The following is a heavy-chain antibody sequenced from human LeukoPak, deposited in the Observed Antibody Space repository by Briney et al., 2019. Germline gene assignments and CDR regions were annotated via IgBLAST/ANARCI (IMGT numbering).Heavy chain of an antibody. CDR2: FSGSISKT. CDR1: GFTFTTHA. Sequence: GGSLRLSCAASGFTFTTHAMSWVRQALGKGLEWVSAFSGSISKTYYANSVKGRFTISRDNSKNTLYLQMSSLRAEDTALYYCAKQRAGSAWFTLDYWGPGTLVTVSS. D-gene: IGHD6-19*01. CDR3: AKQRAGSAWFTLDY. V-gene: IGHV3-23*01. J-gene: IGHJ4*02.